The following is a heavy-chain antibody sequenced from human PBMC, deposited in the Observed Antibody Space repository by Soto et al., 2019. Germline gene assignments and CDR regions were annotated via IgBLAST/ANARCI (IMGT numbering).Heavy chain of an antibody. CDR1: GGTISSYA. D-gene: IGHD5-12*01. J-gene: IGHJ4*02. Sequence: QVQLVQSGAEVKKPGSSVKVSCKASGGTISSYAISWVRQAPGQGLEWMGGIIPIFGTANYAQKFQGRVTITADESTSKAYMELSSLRSEDTAVYYCARVRPRRSGYDGYYFDYWGQGTLVTVSS. V-gene: IGHV1-69*01. CDR2: IIPIFGTA. CDR3: ARVRPRRSGYDGYYFDY.